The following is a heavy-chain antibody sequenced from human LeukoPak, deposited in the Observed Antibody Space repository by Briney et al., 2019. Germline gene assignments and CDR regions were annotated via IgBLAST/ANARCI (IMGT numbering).Heavy chain of an antibody. CDR1: NGSISSNF. Sequence: SETLSLTCTVSNGSISSNFWSWIRQPAGKGLEWIGRISNSGSTNYNPALKSRVTMSVDTSKNQFSLRLSSVTAADTAIYYCARVRDSSGYYLGAFAVWGQGTVVTVSS. V-gene: IGHV4-4*07. J-gene: IGHJ3*01. CDR2: ISNSGST. CDR3: ARVRDSSGYYLGAFAV. D-gene: IGHD3-22*01.